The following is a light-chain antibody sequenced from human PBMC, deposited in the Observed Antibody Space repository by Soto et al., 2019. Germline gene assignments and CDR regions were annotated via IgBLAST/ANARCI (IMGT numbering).Light chain of an antibody. CDR2: EVR. V-gene: IGLV2-14*01. CDR3: SSYTSSSPVV. Sequence: QSALTQPASVSGSPGQSITISCTGTSSDVGGYNHVSWYQQHPGKAPKLLIYEVRNRPSGVPNRFSGSKSGNTASLTISGLQDEDEADYYCSSYTSSSPVVFGGGTKVTVL. CDR1: SSDVGGYNH. J-gene: IGLJ2*01.